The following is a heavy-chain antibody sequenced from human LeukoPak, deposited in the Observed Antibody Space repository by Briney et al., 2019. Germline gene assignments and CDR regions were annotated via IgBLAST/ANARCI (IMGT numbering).Heavy chain of an antibody. D-gene: IGHD3-10*01. J-gene: IGHJ4*02. V-gene: IGHV1-69*06. Sequence: ASVKVSCKASGGTFSSYAISWVRQAPGQGLEWMGGIIPIFGTANYAQKFQGRVTITADKSTSTAYMELSSLRSEDTAVYYCARARYYYGSGSYYNEAYYFDYWGQGTLVTVSS. CDR3: ARARYYYGSGSYYNEAYYFDY. CDR1: GGTFSSYA. CDR2: IIPIFGTA.